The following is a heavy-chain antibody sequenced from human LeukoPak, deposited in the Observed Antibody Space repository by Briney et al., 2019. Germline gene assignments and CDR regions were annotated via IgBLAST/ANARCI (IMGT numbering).Heavy chain of an antibody. Sequence: ASVKVSCKASGYTFTSYGISWERQAPGQGLEWMGWISAYNGNTNYAQKLQGRVTMTTGTSTSTAYMELRSLRSDDTAVYYCARGRSGYSYGYGAFDIWGQGTMVPVSS. V-gene: IGHV1-18*01. J-gene: IGHJ3*02. CDR2: ISAYNGNT. CDR3: ARGRSGYSYGYGAFDI. D-gene: IGHD5-18*01. CDR1: GYTFTSYG.